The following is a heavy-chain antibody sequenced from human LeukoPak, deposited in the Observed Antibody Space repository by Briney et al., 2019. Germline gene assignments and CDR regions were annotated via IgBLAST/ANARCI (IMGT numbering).Heavy chain of an antibody. CDR2: IIPIFGTA. CDR1: GGTFSSYA. J-gene: IGHJ5*02. V-gene: IGHV1-69*13. CDR3: ARENTYYYDSSIPRRPQDWFDP. Sequence: SVKVSCKASGGTFSSYAISWVRQAPGQGLEWMGGIIPIFGTANYAQKFQGGVTITADESTSTAYMELSSLRSEDTAVYYCARENTYYYDSSIPRRPQDWFDPWGQGTLVTVSS. D-gene: IGHD3-22*01.